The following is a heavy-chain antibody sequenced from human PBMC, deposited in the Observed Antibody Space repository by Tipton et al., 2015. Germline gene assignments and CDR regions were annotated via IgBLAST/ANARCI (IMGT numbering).Heavy chain of an antibody. Sequence: GLVKPSETLSLTCTVSGGSISSRSYYWGWIRQPPGKGLEWIGSIYYSGNIYYNLSLKSRVTISVDTSKTQFSLKMSSVTASDTAVYYCARARGRHGGLFDSWGQGILVTVSS. CDR2: IYYSGNI. V-gene: IGHV4-39*07. CDR3: ARARGRHGGLFDS. CDR1: GGSISSRSYY. D-gene: IGHD4-23*01. J-gene: IGHJ4*02.